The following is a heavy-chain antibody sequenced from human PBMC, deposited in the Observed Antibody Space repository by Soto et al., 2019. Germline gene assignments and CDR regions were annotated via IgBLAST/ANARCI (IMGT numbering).Heavy chain of an antibody. CDR2: INAHSGGT. D-gene: IGHD6-6*01. J-gene: IGHJ5*02. V-gene: IGHV1-2*02. CDR1: GFSFTGYY. Sequence: ASVKVSCKASGFSFTGYYIHWLRQAPGQGLEWMGWINAHSGGTEYAQKFQGRVTLTRDTSIATAYLTLTSLTSDDTALYYCAKDLTRQLSYWLDPWGQGTQVTVSS. CDR3: AKDLTRQLSYWLDP.